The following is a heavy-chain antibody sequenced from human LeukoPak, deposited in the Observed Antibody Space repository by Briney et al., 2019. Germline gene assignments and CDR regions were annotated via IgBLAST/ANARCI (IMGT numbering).Heavy chain of an antibody. CDR3: ARGRFLDRYYYYYMDV. J-gene: IGHJ6*03. D-gene: IGHD3-3*01. Sequence: SETLSLTCTVSGGSISSYYWTWIRQPPGKGLEWIGYIYYSGNTNYNPSLKSRVTISVDTSKNQFSLKLSSVTAADTAVYYCARGRFLDRYYYYYMDVWGKGTTVTVSS. CDR1: GGSISSYY. V-gene: IGHV4-59*01. CDR2: IYYSGNT.